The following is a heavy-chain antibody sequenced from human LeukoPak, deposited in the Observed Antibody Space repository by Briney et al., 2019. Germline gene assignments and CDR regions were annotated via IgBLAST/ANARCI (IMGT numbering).Heavy chain of an antibody. CDR3: ARGVYSSSWYRRPYFDY. CDR2: ISYDGSNK. V-gene: IGHV3-30*04. J-gene: IGHJ4*02. Sequence: SCKASGYTFTSYGISWVRQAPGKGLEWVAVISYDGSNKYYADSVKGRFTISRDNSKNTLYLQMNSLRAEDTAVYYCARGVYSSSWYRRPYFDYWGQGTLVTVSS. D-gene: IGHD6-13*01. CDR1: GYTFTSYG.